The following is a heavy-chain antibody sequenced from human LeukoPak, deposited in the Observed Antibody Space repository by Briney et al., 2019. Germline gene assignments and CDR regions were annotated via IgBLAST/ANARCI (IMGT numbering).Heavy chain of an antibody. D-gene: IGHD5-12*01. CDR3: AREEATRVAGYYYFYMDV. Sequence: SETLSLTCTVSGGSISSSSYYWGWIRQPPGKGLEWIGSIYYSGSTYYNPSLKSRVTISVDTSKNQFSLKLSSVTAADTAVYYCAREEATRVAGYYYFYMDVWGKGTTVTVSS. CDR1: GGSISSSSYY. CDR2: IYYSGST. J-gene: IGHJ6*03. V-gene: IGHV4-39*07.